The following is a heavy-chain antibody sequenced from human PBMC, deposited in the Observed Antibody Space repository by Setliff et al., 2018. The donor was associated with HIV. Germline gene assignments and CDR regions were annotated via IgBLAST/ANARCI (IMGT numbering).Heavy chain of an antibody. Sequence: SETLSLTCAVSGGSIGIHYWSWIRQPPGKGLEWIGTVYHTGSTIYNPSLQSRVIMSVDTSRNQFSLNVNSLTAADTAVYFCARWGDGYNSYDFRGQGTLVTVSS. CDR2: VYHTGST. CDR1: GGSIGIHY. J-gene: IGHJ4*02. V-gene: IGHV4-59*11. CDR3: ARWGDGYNSYDF. D-gene: IGHD5-12*01.